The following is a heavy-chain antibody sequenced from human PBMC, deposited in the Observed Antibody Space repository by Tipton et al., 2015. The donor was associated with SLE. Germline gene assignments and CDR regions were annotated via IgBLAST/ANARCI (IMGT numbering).Heavy chain of an antibody. CDR2: IYYRGSPYYREST. CDR1: GGSIRSYY. J-gene: IGHJ3*02. CDR3: ARTKRGIDI. V-gene: IGHV4-59*01. D-gene: IGHD2-8*01. Sequence: TLSLTCTVSGGSIRSYYWSWIRLTPGKGLEWIGDIYYRGSPYYRESTTYNPSLESRATMSLDTPKNQFSLKLSSVTAADTAVYYCARTKRGIDIWGQGTMVTVSS.